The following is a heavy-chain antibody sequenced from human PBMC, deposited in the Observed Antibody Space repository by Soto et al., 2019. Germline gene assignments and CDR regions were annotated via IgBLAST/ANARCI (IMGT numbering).Heavy chain of an antibody. D-gene: IGHD6-13*01. V-gene: IGHV3-64D*06. CDR2: LSSNGIGT. CDR3: VKDMAQAAVDIRYPYGLDV. Sequence: GGSLRLSCTGSGFTVSSFGMHWVRQAPGKGLEHVSTLSSNGIGTYYADSVKGRFTFSRDTSKNTLYLQMSSLRTEDTAVYYCVKDMAQAAVDIRYPYGLDVWARGTTVTVSS. CDR1: GFTVSSFG. J-gene: IGHJ6*02.